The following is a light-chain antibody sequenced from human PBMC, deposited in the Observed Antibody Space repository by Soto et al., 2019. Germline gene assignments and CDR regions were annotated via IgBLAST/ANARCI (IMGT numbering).Light chain of an antibody. CDR3: CSYAGSSTFSYV. CDR1: SSDVGSYNL. CDR2: EGS. J-gene: IGLJ1*01. V-gene: IGLV2-23*03. Sequence: QSVLTQPASVSGSPGQSITISCTGTSSDVGSYNLVSWYQQHPGKAPKLMIYEGSKRPSGVSNRFSGSKSGNTASLTISGLQAEDEADYYCCSYAGSSTFSYVFGTGNKVTVL.